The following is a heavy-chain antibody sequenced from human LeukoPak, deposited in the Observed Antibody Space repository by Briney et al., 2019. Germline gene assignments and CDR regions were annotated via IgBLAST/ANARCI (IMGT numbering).Heavy chain of an antibody. V-gene: IGHV4-34*01. CDR3: ARVSVATIRGHDY. D-gene: IGHD5-24*01. J-gene: IGHJ4*02. CDR1: GWSFSGYY. CDR2: TNHSGST. Sequence: PSETLTLTCAVFGWSFSGYYWSWLRQPPGKGLEWIGETNHSGSTNYNPSLKSRVTISVDTSKNQFSLKLRSVTAADTAVYYCARVSVATIRGHDYWGQGTLVTVSS.